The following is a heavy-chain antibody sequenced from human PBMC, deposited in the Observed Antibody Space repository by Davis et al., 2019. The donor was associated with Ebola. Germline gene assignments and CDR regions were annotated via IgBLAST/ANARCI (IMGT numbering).Heavy chain of an antibody. J-gene: IGHJ4*02. CDR3: ARERGRVLNY. CDR2: VSNSGSAT. D-gene: IGHD2-15*01. Sequence: GESLKISCETSGFTFTNYYLTWIRQAPGKGLELVAYVSNSGSATYYAESVKGRFAISRDNAKGSMYLQMNSLRPEDTAVYYCARERGRVLNYWGQGTLVTVSS. V-gene: IGHV3-11*04. CDR1: GFTFTNYY.